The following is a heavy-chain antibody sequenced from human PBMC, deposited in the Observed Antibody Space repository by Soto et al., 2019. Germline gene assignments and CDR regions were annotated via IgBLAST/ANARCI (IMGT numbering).Heavy chain of an antibody. J-gene: IGHJ6*02. Sequence: EVQLVESGGGLVQPGGSLRLSCAASGFTFISYWMSWVRQAPGKGLEWVANIKQDGSEKYYVDSVKGRFTISRDNAKNSLYLQMNSLRAEDTAVYYCARDLQATTERNYYYGMDVWGQGTTVTVSS. CDR2: IKQDGSEK. CDR1: GFTFISYW. D-gene: IGHD5-12*01. CDR3: ARDLQATTERNYYYGMDV. V-gene: IGHV3-7*03.